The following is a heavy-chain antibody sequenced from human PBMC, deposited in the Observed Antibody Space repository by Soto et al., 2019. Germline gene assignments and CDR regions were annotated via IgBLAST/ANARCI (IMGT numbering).Heavy chain of an antibody. V-gene: IGHV3-23*01. CDR3: AKVGSSSWYVRNWFDP. Sequence: PGGSLRLSCAASGFTFSSYAMSWVRQAPGKGLEWVSAISGSGGSTYYADSVKGRFTISRDNSKNTLYLQMNSPRAEDTAVYYCAKVGSSSWYVRNWFDPWGQGTLVTVSS. D-gene: IGHD6-13*01. CDR1: GFTFSSYA. J-gene: IGHJ5*02. CDR2: ISGSGGST.